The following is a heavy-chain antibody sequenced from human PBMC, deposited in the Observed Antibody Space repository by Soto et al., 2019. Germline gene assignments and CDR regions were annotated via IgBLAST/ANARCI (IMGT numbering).Heavy chain of an antibody. Sequence: GGSLRLSCAASGFTFSSYAMHWVRQAPGKGLEWVAVISYDGSNKYCADSVKGRFTISRDNSKNTLYLQMNSLRAEDTAVYYCAREPVIAAAATGWFDPWGQGTLVTVSS. CDR3: AREPVIAAAATGWFDP. D-gene: IGHD6-13*01. CDR2: ISYDGSNK. CDR1: GFTFSSYA. J-gene: IGHJ5*02. V-gene: IGHV3-30-3*01.